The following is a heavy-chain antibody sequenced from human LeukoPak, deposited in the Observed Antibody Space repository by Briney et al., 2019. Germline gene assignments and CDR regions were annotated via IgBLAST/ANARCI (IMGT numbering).Heavy chain of an antibody. D-gene: IGHD3-3*01. Sequence: GGSLRLSCEASGFTFSSYSMHWLRQVPGKGLEWVAFIRFSGSPRYYGDSVKGRFTISRDNSKNMVYLEMNSLRAEDTALYYCARAFGLFSKNGEWFDPWGQEPWSPSPQ. CDR2: IRFSGSPR. V-gene: IGHV3-30*02. CDR3: ARAFGLFSKNGEWFDP. J-gene: IGHJ5*02. CDR1: GFTFSSYS.